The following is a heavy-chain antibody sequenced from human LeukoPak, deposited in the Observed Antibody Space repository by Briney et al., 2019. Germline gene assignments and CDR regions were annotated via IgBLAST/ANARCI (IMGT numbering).Heavy chain of an antibody. D-gene: IGHD3-22*01. CDR3: ARCRSVSYYDSSGYYSRNCFDP. J-gene: IGHJ5*02. CDR2: INPNSGDT. CDR1: GYTFTSYY. Sequence: GASVKVSCKASGYTFTSYYMHWVRQAPGQGLEWMGWINPNSGDTNYAQKFQGRVTMTRDTSISTAYMELSRLRSDDTAVYFCARCRSVSYYDSSGYYSRNCFDPWGQGTLVTVSS. V-gene: IGHV1-2*02.